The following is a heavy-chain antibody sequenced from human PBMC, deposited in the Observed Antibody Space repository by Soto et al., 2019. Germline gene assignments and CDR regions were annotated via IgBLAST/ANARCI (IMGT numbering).Heavy chain of an antibody. CDR2: ISSSSSYI. D-gene: IGHD3-22*01. V-gene: IGHV3-21*01. CDR1: GFTFSSYS. Sequence: EVQLVESGGGLVKPGGSLRLSCAASGFTFSSYSMNWVRQAPGKGLEWVSSISSSSSYIYYADSVKGRFTISRDNAKNSLYLQMNSLRAEDTAVYYCARVLVSSGDYPEQIDYWGQGTLVTVSS. J-gene: IGHJ4*02. CDR3: ARVLVSSGDYPEQIDY.